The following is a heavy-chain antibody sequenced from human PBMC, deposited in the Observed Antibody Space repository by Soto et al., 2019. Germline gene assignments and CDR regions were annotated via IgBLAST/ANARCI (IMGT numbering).Heavy chain of an antibody. J-gene: IGHJ4*02. CDR3: ARGADYGDTLSEYFFDF. CDR2: IYSSGTT. CDR1: GVSINNYHYF. D-gene: IGHD4-17*01. Sequence: QVQLQESGPGLVKPSQTLSLRCAVSGVSINNYHYFWSWIRQYSGKGLEWIGYIYSSGTTYYNPSRLSSVSMTLDTSGNLDSLRLSSGNAADTAFSFWARGADYGDTLSEYFFDFWGQGALVTVSS. V-gene: IGHV4-31*11.